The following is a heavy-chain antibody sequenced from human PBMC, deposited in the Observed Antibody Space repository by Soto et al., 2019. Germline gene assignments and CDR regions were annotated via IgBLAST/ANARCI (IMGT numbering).Heavy chain of an antibody. Sequence: QVQLVESGGGGVQPGRSLRLSCAASGFTFSSYGMHWVRQAPGKGLEWVAVISYDGSNKYYADSVKGRFTISRDNSKNTLYLQMNSLRAEDTAVYYCAKVGIGSRGVIMGDGYYFDYWGQGTLVTVSS. D-gene: IGHD3-10*01. V-gene: IGHV3-30*18. CDR3: AKVGIGSRGVIMGDGYYFDY. CDR1: GFTFSSYG. J-gene: IGHJ4*02. CDR2: ISYDGSNK.